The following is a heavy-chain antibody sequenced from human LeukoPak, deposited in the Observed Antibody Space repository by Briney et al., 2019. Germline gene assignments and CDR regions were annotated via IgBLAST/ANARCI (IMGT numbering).Heavy chain of an antibody. Sequence: TGGSLRLSCAASGFTFSSYAMSWVRQAPGKGLEWVSAISGSGGSTYYADSVKGRFTISRENSKNTLYLPMNSLSAEDTAVYSCATGGGGRDYYDRSGYYLLISRYYFDYWGQGTLVTVSS. CDR3: ATGGGGRDYYDRSGYYLLISRYYFDY. D-gene: IGHD3-22*01. CDR1: GFTFSSYA. J-gene: IGHJ4*02. V-gene: IGHV3-23*01. CDR2: ISGSGGST.